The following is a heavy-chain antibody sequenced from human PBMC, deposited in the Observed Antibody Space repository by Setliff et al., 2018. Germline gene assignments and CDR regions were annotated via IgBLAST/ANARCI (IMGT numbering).Heavy chain of an antibody. Sequence: VSCKASGGTFRSYAISWVRQAPGQGLEWMGIIDPSGGYSNYAQKFQDRVTIITDESTSTAYMELSSLRTEDTAVYYCAREGVDTRSSTDYRYYMDVWGKGTTVTVSS. D-gene: IGHD5-18*01. V-gene: IGHV1-69*05. CDR3: AREGVDTRSSTDYRYYMDV. J-gene: IGHJ6*03. CDR1: GGTFRSYA. CDR2: IDPSGGYS.